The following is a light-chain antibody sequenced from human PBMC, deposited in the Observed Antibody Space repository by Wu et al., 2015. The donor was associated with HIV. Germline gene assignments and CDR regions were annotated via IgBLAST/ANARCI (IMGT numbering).Light chain of an antibody. CDR1: QSVSSNY. V-gene: IGKV3-20*01. CDR2: GSS. Sequence: EIVLTQSPGTLSLSPGERATLSCRASQSVSSNYLVWYQQKPGQAPRLLIYGSSNRAAGIPDRFSGSGSGTDFTLRISRLEPEDFAVYFCQQYVGAPLTFGGGTKMEIK. CDR3: QQYVGAPLT. J-gene: IGKJ4*01.